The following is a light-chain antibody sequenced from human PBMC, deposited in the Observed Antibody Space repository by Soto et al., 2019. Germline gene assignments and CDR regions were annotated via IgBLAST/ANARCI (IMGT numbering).Light chain of an antibody. CDR3: QSSDSSLSGSEV. CDR1: SSNIGAGYD. Sequence: QSVLTQPPSVSGAPGQGVTISCTGSSSNIGAGYDVHWYQQVPGTAPKLLIFGTTNRPSGVPDRFSGSKSGTSASLAITGLQADDEADYYCQSSDSSLSGSEVFGGGTKLTVL. CDR2: GTT. J-gene: IGLJ3*02. V-gene: IGLV1-40*01.